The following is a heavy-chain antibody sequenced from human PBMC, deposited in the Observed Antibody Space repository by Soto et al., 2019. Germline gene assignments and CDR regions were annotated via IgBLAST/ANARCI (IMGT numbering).Heavy chain of an antibody. CDR2: INAGNGNT. CDR1: GYTFTSYA. D-gene: IGHD2-2*01. Sequence: GASVKVSCKAPGYTFTSYAMHWVRQAPGQRLEWMGWINAGNGNTKYSQKFQGRVTITRDTSASTAYMELSSLRSEDTAVDDCARDLSSGMDGWGQGTTVTVSS. J-gene: IGHJ6*02. V-gene: IGHV1-3*01. CDR3: ARDLSSGMDG.